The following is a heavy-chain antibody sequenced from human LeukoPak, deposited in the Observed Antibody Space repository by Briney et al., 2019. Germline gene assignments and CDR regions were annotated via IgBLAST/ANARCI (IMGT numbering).Heavy chain of an antibody. V-gene: IGHV4-34*01. CDR3: ARGRYYGGFDY. Sequence: SETLSLTCAVYGGSFTDYYWSWIRQPPGKGLEWIGEINHSGSTNYNPSLKSRVTISVDTSKNQFSLKLSSVTAADTAVYYCARGRYYGGFDYWGQGTLVTVSS. D-gene: IGHD3-22*01. CDR2: INHSGST. CDR1: GGSFTDYY. J-gene: IGHJ4*02.